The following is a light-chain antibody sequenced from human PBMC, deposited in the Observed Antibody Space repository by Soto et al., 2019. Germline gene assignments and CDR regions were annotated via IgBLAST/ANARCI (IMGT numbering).Light chain of an antibody. CDR3: QQYSPSRLA. J-gene: IGKJ4*01. CDR1: QSVTSSY. CDR2: GAS. Sequence: EIVLTQSPGTLSLSPGVRATLSCRASQSVTSSYLAWYQQKPGQAPRLLISGASSRATGIPDRFSGSGSGTDFFLTTSRLEPEDFAVYYCQQYSPSRLAFGGGTKVELK. V-gene: IGKV3-20*01.